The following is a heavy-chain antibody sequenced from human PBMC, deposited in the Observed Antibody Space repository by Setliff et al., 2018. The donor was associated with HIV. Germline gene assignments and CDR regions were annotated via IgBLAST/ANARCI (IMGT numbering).Heavy chain of an antibody. D-gene: IGHD1-7*01. CDR1: SVSSNY. CDR2: IYYSWST. CDR3: ATYNWNFIVGY. Sequence: SVSSNYMTWVRQPPGKGLEWIGSIYYSWSTYYNPSLKSRVTISVDTSKNQFSLKLSSVTAADTAVYYCATYNWNFIVGYWGQGTLVTVSS. J-gene: IGHJ4*02. V-gene: IGHV4-39*07.